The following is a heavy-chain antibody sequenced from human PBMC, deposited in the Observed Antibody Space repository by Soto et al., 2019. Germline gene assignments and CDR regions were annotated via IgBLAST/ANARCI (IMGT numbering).Heavy chain of an antibody. CDR1: GYTFTSYA. CDR3: AGTTSPLSPDAFDI. J-gene: IGHJ3*02. V-gene: IGHV1-3*01. Sequence: ASVKVSCKASGYTFTSYAMHWVRQAPGQRLEWMGWINAGNGNTKYSQKFQGRVTITTDESASTAYMELSSLRSEDTAVYYCAGTTSPLSPDAFDIWGQGTMVTVSS. CDR2: INAGNGNT. D-gene: IGHD4-17*01.